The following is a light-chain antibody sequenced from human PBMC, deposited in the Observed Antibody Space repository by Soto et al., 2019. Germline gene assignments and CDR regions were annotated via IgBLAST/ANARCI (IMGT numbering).Light chain of an antibody. CDR3: LESSSALT. J-gene: IGKJ5*01. Sequence: DIQMTQSPSTLSVSVGDRVTITCRASQTISSWLAWYQQKPGKAPKLLIYKASTLKSGVPSRFSGSGSGTEFTLTISSLQPDDFATYYCLESSSALTFGQGTRLEIK. V-gene: IGKV1-5*03. CDR1: QTISSW. CDR2: KAS.